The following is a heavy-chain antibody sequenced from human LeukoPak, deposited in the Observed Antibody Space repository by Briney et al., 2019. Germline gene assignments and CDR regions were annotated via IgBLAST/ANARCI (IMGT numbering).Heavy chain of an antibody. CDR1: GFTFSSYC. J-gene: IGHJ4*02. V-gene: IGHV3-21*01. Sequence: GGSLRLSCAASGFTFSSYCMNWVRQAPGKGLEGVSSITSTSSYAFYADSMTGRFTISRDNAKNSLYLHMNGLRVEDTAVYYCARAPRAGTTDPIDYWGQGTLVTVSS. D-gene: IGHD1-7*01. CDR2: ITSTSSYA. CDR3: ARAPRAGTTDPIDY.